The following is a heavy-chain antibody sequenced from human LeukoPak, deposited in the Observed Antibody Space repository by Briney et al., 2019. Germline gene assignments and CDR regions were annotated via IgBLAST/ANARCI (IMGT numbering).Heavy chain of an antibody. D-gene: IGHD6-13*01. Sequence: SCKASGYTFTSYAMHWVRQAPGKGLEWVAVISYDGSNKYYADSVKGRFTISRDNSKNTLYLQMNSLRAEDTAVYYCASTLYSSSWYNHFDYWGQGTLVTVSS. CDR2: ISYDGSNK. V-gene: IGHV3-30*04. CDR1: GYTFTSYA. J-gene: IGHJ4*02. CDR3: ASTLYSSSWYNHFDY.